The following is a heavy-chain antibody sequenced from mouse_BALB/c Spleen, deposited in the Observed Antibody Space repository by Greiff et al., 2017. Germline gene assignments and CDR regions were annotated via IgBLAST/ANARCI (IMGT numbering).Heavy chain of an antibody. V-gene: IGHV14-3*02. D-gene: IGHD2-3*01. CDR2: IDPANGNT. CDR3: ARWLLRKGNAMDY. J-gene: IGHJ4*01. CDR1: GFNIKDTY. Sequence: EVKLQESGAELVKPGASVKLSCTASGFNIKDTYMHWVKQRPEQGLEWIGRIDPANGNTKYDPKFQGKATITADTSSNTAYLQLSSLTSEDTAVYYCARWLLRKGNAMDYWGQGTSVTVSS.